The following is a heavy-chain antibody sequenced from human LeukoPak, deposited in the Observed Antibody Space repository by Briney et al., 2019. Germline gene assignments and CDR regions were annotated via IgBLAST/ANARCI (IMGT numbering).Heavy chain of an antibody. V-gene: IGHV3-30*02. Sequence: GGSLRLSCGASGFIFSNYGMHWVRQAPGKGLEWVAFIRNDGSNKYYADSVKGRFTISRDNSKNTLYLQMNSLRAEDTAVYYCAKDHFSARDYYENPPYYYYMDVWGKGTTVTISS. CDR2: IRNDGSNK. D-gene: IGHD3-22*01. CDR3: AKDHFSARDYYENPPYYYYMDV. CDR1: GFIFSNYG. J-gene: IGHJ6*03.